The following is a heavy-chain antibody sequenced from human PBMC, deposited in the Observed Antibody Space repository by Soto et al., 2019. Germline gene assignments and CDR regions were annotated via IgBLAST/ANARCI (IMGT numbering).Heavy chain of an antibody. D-gene: IGHD2-2*02. CDR3: ARDRRVVPAAIQSYGMDV. Sequence: SQTLSLTCAISGDSVSSNSAAWNWIRQSPSRGVEWLGRTYYRSKWYNDYAVSVKSRITINPDTSKNQFSLQLNSVTPEDTAVYYCARDRRVVPAAIQSYGMDVWGQGTTVTV. J-gene: IGHJ6*02. CDR1: GDSVSSNSAA. V-gene: IGHV6-1*01. CDR2: TYYRSKWYN.